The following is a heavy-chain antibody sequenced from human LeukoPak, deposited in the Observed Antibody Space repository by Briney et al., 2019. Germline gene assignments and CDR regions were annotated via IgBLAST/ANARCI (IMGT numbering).Heavy chain of an antibody. Sequence: GGSLRLSCSASGFTFSDHSMNWVRQAPGKGLEWVSYISSRSSIKYYGDSVKGRFTISRDNSKDSLYLQMNSLRAEDTAVYYCARGNYWDYYYYYMDVWGKGTTVTVSS. J-gene: IGHJ6*03. CDR1: GFTFSDHS. V-gene: IGHV3-48*01. CDR3: ARGNYWDYYYYYMDV. CDR2: ISSRSSIK. D-gene: IGHD1-7*01.